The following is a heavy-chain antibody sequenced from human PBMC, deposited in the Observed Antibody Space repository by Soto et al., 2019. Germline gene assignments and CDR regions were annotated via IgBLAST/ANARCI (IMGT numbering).Heavy chain of an antibody. D-gene: IGHD4-17*01. Sequence: SVQVSFKAACYSFTTHGISWVRRAPGHGLEWMGWISAYNGDTHYVQRFQGRLTMTTDTSMSTAYMELRSLTSDDTAVYYCARDPPFSGILRGTPLMDVWGQGTTVTVSS. CDR2: ISAYNGDT. V-gene: IGHV1-18*04. J-gene: IGHJ6*02. CDR1: CYSFTTHG. CDR3: ARDPPFSGILRGTPLMDV.